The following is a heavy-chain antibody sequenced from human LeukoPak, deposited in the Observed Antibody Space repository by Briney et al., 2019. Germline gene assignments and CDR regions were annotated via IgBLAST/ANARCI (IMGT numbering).Heavy chain of an antibody. CDR3: ARVPGAIYRNYANPEC. CDR1: GFTVSTNY. V-gene: IGHV3-21*01. CDR2: ISGDKSYI. D-gene: IGHD4-11*01. J-gene: IGHJ4*02. Sequence: GGSLRLSCVASGFTVSTNYMSWVRQAPGKGLEWVSCISGDKSYIHYADSVKGRFTISRDNAKNSLYLQMSSLRAEDAAVYYCARVPGAIYRNYANPECWGQGTLVTVSS.